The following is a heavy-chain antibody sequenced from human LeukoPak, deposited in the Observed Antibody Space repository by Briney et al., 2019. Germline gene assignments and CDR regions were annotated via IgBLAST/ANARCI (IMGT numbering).Heavy chain of an antibody. D-gene: IGHD2-2*01. CDR1: GFTFSSYA. CDR3: AKDELAVVPGAGIHIGV. V-gene: IGHV3-30*02. J-gene: IGHJ6*04. Sequence: GGSLRLSCAVSGFTFSSYAMHWVRQAPGKGLEWVAFIRYDGSNKYYADSVKGRFTISRDNSKNTLYLQMNSLRAEDTAVYYWAKDELAVVPGAGIHIGVWGKGTTVTVSS. CDR2: IRYDGSNK.